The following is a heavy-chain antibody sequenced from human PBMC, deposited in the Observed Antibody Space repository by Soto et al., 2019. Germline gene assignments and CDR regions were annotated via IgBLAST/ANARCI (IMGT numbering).Heavy chain of an antibody. Sequence: LSLTCTVSGGSISSGGYYWSWIRQHPGKGLEWIGYIYYSGSTYYNPSLKSRVTISVDTSKNQFSLKLSSVTAADTAVYYCARESWFGELSQNWFDPWGQGTLVTVSS. V-gene: IGHV4-31*03. CDR2: IYYSGST. CDR1: GGSISSGGYY. D-gene: IGHD3-10*01. CDR3: ARESWFGELSQNWFDP. J-gene: IGHJ5*02.